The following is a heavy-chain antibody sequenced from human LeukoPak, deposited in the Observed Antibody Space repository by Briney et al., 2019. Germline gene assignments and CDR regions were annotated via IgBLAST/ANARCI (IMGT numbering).Heavy chain of an antibody. V-gene: IGHV4-39*07. CDR2: IYYSGST. CDR3: ARDSSGAYYDFWSGYFTSFDY. D-gene: IGHD3-3*01. CDR1: GGSISSSSYY. Sequence: SETLSLTCTVSGGSISSSSYYWGWIRQPPGKGLEWIGSIYYSGSTYYNPSLKSRVTISVDTSKNQFSLKLSSVTAADTAVYYCARDSSGAYYDFWSGYFTSFDYWGQGTLVTVSS. J-gene: IGHJ4*02.